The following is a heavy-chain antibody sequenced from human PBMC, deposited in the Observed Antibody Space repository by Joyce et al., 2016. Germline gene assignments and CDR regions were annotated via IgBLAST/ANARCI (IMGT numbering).Heavy chain of an antibody. Sequence: QVELVQSGAEVKEPGASVKVSCKASGYTFTSFDINWVRQAPGQGLEWMGSVSAYNGNTKDVQRFQGRLTLTRDASASTAYMELRSLRSDDTAVYYCARDLSPRIAAAFGYWGQGTLVTVSS. V-gene: IGHV1-18*04. CDR2: VSAYNGNT. D-gene: IGHD6-13*01. CDR1: GYTFTSFD. J-gene: IGHJ4*02. CDR3: ARDLSPRIAAAFGY.